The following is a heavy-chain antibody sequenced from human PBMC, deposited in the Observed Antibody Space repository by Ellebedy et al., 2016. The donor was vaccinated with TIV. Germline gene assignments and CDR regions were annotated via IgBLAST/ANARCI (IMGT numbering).Heavy chain of an antibody. CDR1: GFTFSSYS. CDR3: ARGPIITIFGVVTLPFDY. CDR2: INSDGSST. J-gene: IGHJ4*02. V-gene: IGHV3-74*01. D-gene: IGHD3-3*01. Sequence: GGSLRLSXAASGFTFSSYSMNWVRQAPGKGLVWVSRINSDGSSTSYADSVKGRFTISRDNAKNTLYLQMNSLRAEDTAVYYCARGPIITIFGVVTLPFDYWGQGTLVTVSS.